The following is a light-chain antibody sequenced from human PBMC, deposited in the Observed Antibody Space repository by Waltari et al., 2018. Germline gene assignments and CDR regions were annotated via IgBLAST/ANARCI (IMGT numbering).Light chain of an antibody. J-gene: IGLJ1*01. CDR1: KLGNTF. V-gene: IGLV3-1*01. CDR3: LAWDFSTAWT. Sequence: SSGLTQPPSVSVSTGQTAPITCSGSKLGNTFASWYQQRPGQSPVLVIYQAKKRPSGIPERFSGSNSGYTATLTISGALPMDEADYYCLAWDFSTAWTFGTGTRVTVL. CDR2: QAK.